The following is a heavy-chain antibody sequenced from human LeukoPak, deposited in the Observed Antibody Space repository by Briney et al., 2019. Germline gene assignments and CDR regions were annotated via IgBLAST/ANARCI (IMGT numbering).Heavy chain of an antibody. CDR3: ATGNYYDTSRYYQVYFDY. CDR2: FDNEDGEK. J-gene: IGHJ4*02. Sequence: ASVKVSCKVSGYTLTELSMHWVRQAPGIGLELMGVFDNEDGEKIYAQKFQGRVTMTEDTSTDTAYMELRSLRSEDTAVYYCATGNYYDTSRYYQVYFDYWGQGTLVTVSS. V-gene: IGHV1-24*01. CDR1: GYTLTELS. D-gene: IGHD3-22*01.